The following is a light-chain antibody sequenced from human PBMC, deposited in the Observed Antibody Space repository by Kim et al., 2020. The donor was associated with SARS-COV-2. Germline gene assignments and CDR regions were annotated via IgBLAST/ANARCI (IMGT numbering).Light chain of an antibody. CDR3: LLFYGGGLRV. CDR2: STN. CDR1: TGAVTSGYY. Sequence: GAVTLTWASSTGAVTSGYYPSWFQQRPGQAPRALIYSTNSKHSCTPARFSGSLLGGKAALTLSGVQPEDEADYYCLLFYGGGLRVFGGGTQLTVL. V-gene: IGLV7-43*01. J-gene: IGLJ3*02.